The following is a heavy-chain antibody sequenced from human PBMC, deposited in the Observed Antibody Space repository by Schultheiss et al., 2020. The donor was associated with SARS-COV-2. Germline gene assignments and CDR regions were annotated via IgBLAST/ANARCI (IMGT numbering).Heavy chain of an antibody. D-gene: IGHD6-13*01. CDR2: IKQDGSEK. CDR3: AKDLSSSWYGPTYYYYGKDV. CDR1: GFTFSTYT. V-gene: IGHV3-7*01. J-gene: IGHJ6*02. Sequence: GGSLRLSCAASGFTFSTYTINWVRQAPGKGLEWVANIKQDGSEKYYVDSVKGRFTISRDNSKNTLYLQMNSLRAEDTAVYYCAKDLSSSWYGPTYYYYGKDVWGQGTTVTVSS.